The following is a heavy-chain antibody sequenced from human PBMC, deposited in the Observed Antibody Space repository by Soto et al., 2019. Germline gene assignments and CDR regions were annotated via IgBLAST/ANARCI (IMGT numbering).Heavy chain of an antibody. Sequence: NPGGSLRLSCAASGFTFSDYYMSWIRQAPGKGLEWVSYISSSSSYTNYADSVKGRFTISRDNAKNSLYLQMNSPRAEDTAVYYCASAVGDYGGAFDYWGQGTLVTVSS. D-gene: IGHD4-17*01. CDR1: GFTFSDYY. J-gene: IGHJ4*02. CDR3: ASAVGDYGGAFDY. CDR2: ISSSSSYT. V-gene: IGHV3-11*06.